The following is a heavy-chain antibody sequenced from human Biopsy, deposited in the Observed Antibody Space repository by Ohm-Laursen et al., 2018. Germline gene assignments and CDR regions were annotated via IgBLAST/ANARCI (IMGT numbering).Heavy chain of an antibody. CDR2: ISYNEST. CDR3: VRERKTGTAEAWYFDL. D-gene: IGHD3-9*01. V-gene: IGHV4-31*03. J-gene: IGHJ2*01. CDR1: GASVKTSGYF. Sequence: SHTLSLTCSVSGASVKTSGYFWAWIRPRPGKGLEWIGYISYNESTHYNPSLTSRLAISFDTSNNRISLQLRSVSVADAAVYYCVRERKTGTAEAWYFDLWGRGSPVTVPS.